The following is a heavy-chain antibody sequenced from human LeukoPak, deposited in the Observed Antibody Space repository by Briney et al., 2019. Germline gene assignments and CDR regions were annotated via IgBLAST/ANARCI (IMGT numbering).Heavy chain of an antibody. Sequence: TGGSLRLSCAASGFTFSSYAMSWVRQAPGKGLEWVSAISGSGGSTYYADSVKGRFTISRDNSKNTLYLQMNSLRAEDTAVYYCAKKEWFGELPFDYWGQGTLVTVSS. CDR3: AKKEWFGELPFDY. D-gene: IGHD3-10*01. V-gene: IGHV3-23*01. J-gene: IGHJ4*02. CDR2: ISGSGGST. CDR1: GFTFSSYA.